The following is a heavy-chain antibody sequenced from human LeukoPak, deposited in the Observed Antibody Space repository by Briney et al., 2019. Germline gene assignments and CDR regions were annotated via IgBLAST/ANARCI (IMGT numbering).Heavy chain of an antibody. CDR2: ISGSGGST. J-gene: IGHJ4*02. Sequence: GGSLRLSCAASGFTFSSYAMSWVRQAPGKGLEWVSAISGSGGSTYYADSVKGRFTISRDNSKNTLYLQMNSLRDEDTAVYYCAKSSSWLYYFDYWGQGTLVTVSS. D-gene: IGHD6-13*01. CDR3: AKSSSWLYYFDY. V-gene: IGHV3-23*01. CDR1: GFTFSSYA.